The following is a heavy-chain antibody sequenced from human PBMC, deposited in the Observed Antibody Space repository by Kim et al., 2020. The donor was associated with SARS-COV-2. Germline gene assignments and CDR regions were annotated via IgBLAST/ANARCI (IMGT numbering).Heavy chain of an antibody. V-gene: IGHV3-23*01. D-gene: IGHD2-21*02. J-gene: IGHJ4*02. CDR2: ISGSGGST. Sequence: GGSLRLSCAASGFTFSSYAMSWVRQAPGKGLEWVSAISGSGGSTYYADSVKGRFTISRDNSKNTLYLQMNSLRAEDTAVYYCAKDRARGDQSFYFDYWGQGTLVTVSS. CDR1: GFTFSSYA. CDR3: AKDRARGDQSFYFDY.